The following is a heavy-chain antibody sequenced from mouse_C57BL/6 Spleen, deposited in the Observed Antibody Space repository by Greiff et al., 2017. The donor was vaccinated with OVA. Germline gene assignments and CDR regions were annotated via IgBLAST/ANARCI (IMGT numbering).Heavy chain of an antibody. CDR2: INPNNGGT. CDR3: ARRGLFITTVVDAMDY. V-gene: IGHV1-18*01. D-gene: IGHD1-1*01. J-gene: IGHJ4*01. CDR1: GYTFTDYN. Sequence: VQLQQSGPELVKPGASVKIPCKASGYTFTDYNMDWVKQSHGKSLEWIGDINPNNGGTIYNQKFKGKATLTVDKSSSTAYMELRSLTSEDTAVYYCARRGLFITTVVDAMDYWGQGTSVTVSS.